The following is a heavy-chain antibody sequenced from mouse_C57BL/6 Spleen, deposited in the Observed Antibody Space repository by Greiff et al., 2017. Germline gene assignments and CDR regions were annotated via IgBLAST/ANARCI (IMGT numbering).Heavy chain of an antibody. D-gene: IGHD2-2*01. CDR3: AREWFHYFDY. V-gene: IGHV5-4*01. CDR1: GFTFSSYA. CDR2: ISDGGSYT. J-gene: IGHJ2*01. Sequence: EVTLMESGGGLVKPGGSLKLSCAASGFTFSSYAMSWVRPTPEKRLEWVATISDGGSYTYYPDNVKGRFTISRDNAKNNLYLQMSHLKSEDTAMYYCAREWFHYFDYWGQGTTLTVSS.